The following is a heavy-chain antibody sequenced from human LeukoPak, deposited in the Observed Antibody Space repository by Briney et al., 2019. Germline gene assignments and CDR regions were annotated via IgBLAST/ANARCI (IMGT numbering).Heavy chain of an antibody. CDR3: ARGPYSYDSSGAFDI. V-gene: IGHV4-39*01. J-gene: IGHJ3*02. D-gene: IGHD3-22*01. Sequence: SQTLSLTCTVSGGSISSGSYYWGWIRQPPGNGLEWIGNIFYSGSTYYNPSLKSRVTISVDTSKNQFSLKLSSVTAADTAVYFCARGPYSYDSSGAFDIWGQGTMVTVSS. CDR2: IFYSGST. CDR1: GGSISSGSYY.